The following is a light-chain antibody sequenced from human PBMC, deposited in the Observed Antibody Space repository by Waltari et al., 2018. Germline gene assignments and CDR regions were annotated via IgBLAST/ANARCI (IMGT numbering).Light chain of an antibody. CDR3: CSYAGSHVL. Sequence: QSALTQPRPVSASPGQPVTISCTGSSSDVGGNSFVSWYQARPDKAPKLMIYELNKRPSGVPDRFSGSKSGNTASLTISGLQAEDEADYYCCSYAGSHVLLGGGTKLTVL. V-gene: IGLV2-11*01. CDR1: SSDVGGNSF. CDR2: ELN. J-gene: IGLJ2*01.